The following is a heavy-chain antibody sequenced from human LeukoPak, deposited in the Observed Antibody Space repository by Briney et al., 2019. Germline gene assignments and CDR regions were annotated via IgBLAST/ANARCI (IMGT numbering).Heavy chain of an antibody. Sequence: SETLSLTCTVSGRSVSIGSYYCSWIRQPPGKGLEWIGYIYYTGSTNYNPSLKSRVTISVDTSQNQFSLKLSSVTAADTAVYYCARDSGCHSAVDYWGQGTLVTVSS. CDR2: IYYTGST. D-gene: IGHD1-26*01. V-gene: IGHV4-61*01. CDR1: GRSVSIGSYY. CDR3: ARDSGCHSAVDY. J-gene: IGHJ4*02.